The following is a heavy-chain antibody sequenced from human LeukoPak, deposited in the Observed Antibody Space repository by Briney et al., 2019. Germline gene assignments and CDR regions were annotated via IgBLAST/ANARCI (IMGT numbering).Heavy chain of an antibody. CDR1: GGSISSYY. Sequence: SETLSLTCTVSGGSISSYYWSWIRQPAGKGLEWIGRIYTSGSTNYNPFLKSRVTMSVDTSKNQFSLKLSSVTAADTAVYYCARAVPSGSPYYMDVWGKGTTVTVSS. D-gene: IGHD1-26*01. V-gene: IGHV4-4*07. J-gene: IGHJ6*03. CDR2: IYTSGST. CDR3: ARAVPSGSPYYMDV.